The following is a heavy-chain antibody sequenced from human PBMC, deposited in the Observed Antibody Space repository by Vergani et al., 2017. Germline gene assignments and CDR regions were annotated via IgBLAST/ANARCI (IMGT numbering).Heavy chain of an antibody. D-gene: IGHD6-19*01. CDR2: VYYSGTT. J-gene: IGHJ4*02. Sequence: QLQLQESGPGLVKPSETLSLTCNISGGSITSSSYYWGWIRQPPGKGLEWIGSVYYSGTTYYNPSLKSRVTISVDTSKNQFSLKLSSVTAADTAVYYCARGKKGGWYEGDYWGQGTLVTVSS. V-gene: IGHV4-39*01. CDR1: GGSITSSSYY. CDR3: ARGKKGGWYEGDY.